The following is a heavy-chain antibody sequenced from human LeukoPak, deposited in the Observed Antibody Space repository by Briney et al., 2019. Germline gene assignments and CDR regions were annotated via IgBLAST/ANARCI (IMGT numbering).Heavy chain of an antibody. Sequence: SETLSLSCTVSGGSISSGGYYWSWIRQHPGKGLEWIGYIYYSGSTYYNPSLKSRVTISVDTSKNQFSLKLSSVTAADTAVYYCARDDRRGSGYFDYWGQGTLVTVSS. CDR2: IYYSGST. V-gene: IGHV4-31*03. J-gene: IGHJ4*02. CDR1: GGSISSGGYY. D-gene: IGHD3-10*01. CDR3: ARDDRRGSGYFDY.